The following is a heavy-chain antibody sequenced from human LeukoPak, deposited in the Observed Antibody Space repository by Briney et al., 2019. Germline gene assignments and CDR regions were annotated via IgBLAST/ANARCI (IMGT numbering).Heavy chain of an antibody. V-gene: IGHV3-9*01. CDR2: MSWNSGSI. Sequence: GGSLRLSCGASGFTFDDYAMHWGRQAPGKGLEWVSGMSWNSGSIGYADSVKGRFTISRENAKNSLYLQMNSLRAEDTPLYYCAKSAVSGDYPYFYYYGMHVWGQGTTVTVSS. J-gene: IGHJ6*02. D-gene: IGHD4-17*01. CDR1: GFTFDDYA. CDR3: AKSAVSGDYPYFYYYGMHV.